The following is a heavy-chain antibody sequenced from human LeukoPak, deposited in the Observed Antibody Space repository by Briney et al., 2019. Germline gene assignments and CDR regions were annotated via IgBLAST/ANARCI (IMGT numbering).Heavy chain of an antibody. CDR1: GGSFSGYY. Sequence: SETLSLTCAVYGGSFSGYYWSWIRQPPGKGLEWIGEIYHSGSTNYNPSLKSRVTISVDKSKNQFSLKLSSVTAADTAVYYCARGPSSSWYSPINFDYWGQGTLVTVSS. CDR3: ARGPSSSWYSPINFDY. J-gene: IGHJ4*02. D-gene: IGHD6-13*01. V-gene: IGHV4-34*01. CDR2: IYHSGST.